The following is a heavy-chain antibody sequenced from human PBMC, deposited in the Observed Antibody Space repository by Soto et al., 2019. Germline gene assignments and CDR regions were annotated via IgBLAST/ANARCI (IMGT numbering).Heavy chain of an antibody. CDR1: GFTFSSYA. CDR3: AKEGHNWNYGRYAFDI. V-gene: IGHV3-23*01. D-gene: IGHD1-7*01. CDR2: ISGSGGST. Sequence: EVQLLESGGGLVQPGGSLRLSCAASGFTFSSYAMSWVRQAPGKGLEWVSAISGSGGSTYYADSVKGRFTISRDNSKNTQYLQMNSLRAEDTAVYYCAKEGHNWNYGRYAFDIWGQGTMVTVSS. J-gene: IGHJ3*02.